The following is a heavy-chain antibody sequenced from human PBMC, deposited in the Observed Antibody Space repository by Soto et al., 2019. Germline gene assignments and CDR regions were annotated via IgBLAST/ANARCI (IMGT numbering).Heavy chain of an antibody. CDR2: ISSSSSNI. D-gene: IGHD3-16*01. V-gene: IGHV3-21*01. J-gene: IGHJ4*02. Sequence: EVQLVESGGGVITRGGSLRLSSAASGITFSSYSMKWVRQAPRKGLEWVSSISSSSSNIYYADSVKGRFTISRDNAKNSLYLQMNSLRAEDTAVYYCARGAYYDYIWGSYYFDYWGQGTLVTVSS. CDR3: ARGAYYDYIWGSYYFDY. CDR1: GITFSSYS.